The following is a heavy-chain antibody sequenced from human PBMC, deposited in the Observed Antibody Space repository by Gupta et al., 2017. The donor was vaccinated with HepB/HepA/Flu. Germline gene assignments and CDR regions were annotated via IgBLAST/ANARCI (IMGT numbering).Heavy chain of an antibody. D-gene: IGHD2-15*01. CDR1: GFTFDDYA. V-gene: IGHV3-9*01. Sequence: EVQLVESGGGLVQPGRSLRLSCAASGFTFDDYALHWVRHVPGKGLEWVSGISWNSGSIDYADSVKGRFTISRDNAKNSLYLQMNSLRAEDTALYYCAKGNCGGGSCYSTEYWGQRTLVTVSS. CDR2: ISWNSGSI. J-gene: IGHJ4*02. CDR3: AKGNCGGGSCYSTEY.